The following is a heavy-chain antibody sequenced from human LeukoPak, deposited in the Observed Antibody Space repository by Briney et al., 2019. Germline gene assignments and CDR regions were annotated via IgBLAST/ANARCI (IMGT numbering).Heavy chain of an antibody. Sequence: SQTLSLTCTVSGGSISSGGYYWSWIRQHPGKGLEWIGYIYYSGSTYYNPSLKSRVTISVDTSKNQFSLKLSSVTAADTAVYYCARTKSGTVTTLEFDYWGQGTLVTVSS. J-gene: IGHJ4*02. CDR1: GGSISSGGYY. CDR2: IYYSGST. D-gene: IGHD4-17*01. V-gene: IGHV4-31*03. CDR3: ARTKSGTVTTLEFDY.